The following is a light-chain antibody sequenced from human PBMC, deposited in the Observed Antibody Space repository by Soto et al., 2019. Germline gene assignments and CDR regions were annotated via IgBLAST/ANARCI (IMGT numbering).Light chain of an antibody. V-gene: IGLV1-44*01. CDR3: AVWDDSLHGV. CDR1: SSNIGRNT. CDR2: NNN. J-gene: IGLJ3*02. Sequence: QSVLTQSPSASGTPGQRVTISCSGSSSNIGRNTVNWYQQVPGTAPKVLIYNNNQRPSGVPDRFSGSKSGTAASLAISGLRSEDEADYYCAVWDDSLHGVFGGGTKLTVL.